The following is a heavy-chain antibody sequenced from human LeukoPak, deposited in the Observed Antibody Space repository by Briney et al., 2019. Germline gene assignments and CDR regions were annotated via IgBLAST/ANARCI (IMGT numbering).Heavy chain of an antibody. Sequence: GGSLRLSCAASGFTFSSYAMSWVRQAPGKGLEWVSAISGSGGSTYYADSVKGRFTISRDNSKNTLYLQMNSLRAEDTGVYYCAKIAGYCSGSSCSPFDYWGQGTLVTVSS. D-gene: IGHD2-2*01. CDR3: AKIAGYCSGSSCSPFDY. CDR2: ISGSGGST. CDR1: GFTFSSYA. V-gene: IGHV3-23*01. J-gene: IGHJ4*02.